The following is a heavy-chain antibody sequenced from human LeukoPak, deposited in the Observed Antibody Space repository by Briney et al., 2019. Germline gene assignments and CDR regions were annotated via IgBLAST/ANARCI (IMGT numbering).Heavy chain of an antibody. CDR2: IIPIFGTA. V-gene: IGHV1-69*01. D-gene: IGHD3-10*01. Sequence: GSSVKVSCKASGGTFSSYAISWVRQAPGQGLEWMGGIIPIFGTANYAQKFQGRVTITADESTSTAYMELSSLRSGDTAVYYCASRGHGYPNWFDPWGQGTLVTVSS. CDR1: GGTFSSYA. J-gene: IGHJ5*02. CDR3: ASRGHGYPNWFDP.